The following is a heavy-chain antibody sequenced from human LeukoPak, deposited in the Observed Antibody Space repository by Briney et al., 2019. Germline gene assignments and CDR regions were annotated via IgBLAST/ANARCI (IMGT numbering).Heavy chain of an antibody. CDR1: GFTFSSYR. Sequence: GGSLRLSCAPSGFTFSSYRVNWVRQARGGGLGWVSSISSSSSYIYYADSVKGRFTISRDNAKNSLYLQMNSLRAEDTAVYYCARGGGQGLATSIDYWGQGTLVTVSS. D-gene: IGHD6-19*01. V-gene: IGHV3-21*01. CDR3: ARGGGQGLATSIDY. J-gene: IGHJ4*02. CDR2: ISSSSSYI.